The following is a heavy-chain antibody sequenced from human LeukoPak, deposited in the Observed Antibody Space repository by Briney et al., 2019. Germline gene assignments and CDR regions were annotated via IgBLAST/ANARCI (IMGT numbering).Heavy chain of an antibody. Sequence: GRSLRLSCAASGFTFSSYAMSWVRQAPGKGLEWVSAISGSGGSTYYADSVKGRFTISRDNSKNTLYLQMNSLRAEDTAVYYCAKDGPGIAVARGGVGYYFDYWGQGTLVTVSS. J-gene: IGHJ4*02. V-gene: IGHV3-23*01. D-gene: IGHD6-19*01. CDR1: GFTFSSYA. CDR2: ISGSGGST. CDR3: AKDGPGIAVARGGVGYYFDY.